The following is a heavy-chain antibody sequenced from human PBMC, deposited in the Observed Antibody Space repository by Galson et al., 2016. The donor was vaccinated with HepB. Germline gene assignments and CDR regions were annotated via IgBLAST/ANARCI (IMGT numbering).Heavy chain of an antibody. V-gene: IGHV3-30-3*01. Sequence: APGKGLEWVAIMSYDGSNANYADSVKGRFTISRDNSKNMLYLQMNNLRAEDTAVYYCARDRRNSYYYGSGTYSNWGQGTLVAVSS. CDR2: MSYDGSNA. D-gene: IGHD3-10*01. CDR3: ARDRRNSYYYGSGTYSN. J-gene: IGHJ4*02.